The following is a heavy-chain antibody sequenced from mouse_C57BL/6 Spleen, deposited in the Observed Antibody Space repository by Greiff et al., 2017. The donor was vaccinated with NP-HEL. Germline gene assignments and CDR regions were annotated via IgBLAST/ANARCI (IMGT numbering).Heavy chain of an antibody. CDR2: INPNYGTT. D-gene: IGHD1-1*01. J-gene: IGHJ3*01. CDR1: GYSFTDYN. Sequence: EVKVVESGPELVKPGASVKISCKASGYSFTDYNMNWVKQSNGKSLEWIGVINPNYGTTSYNQKFKGKATLTVDQSSSTAYMQLNSLTSEDSAVYYCARGGITTVVAPEAWFAYWGQGTLVTVSA. V-gene: IGHV1-39*01. CDR3: ARGGITTVVAPEAWFAY.